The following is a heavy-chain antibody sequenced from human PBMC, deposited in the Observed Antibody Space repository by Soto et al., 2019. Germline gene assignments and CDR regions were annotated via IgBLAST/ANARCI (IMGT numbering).Heavy chain of an antibody. CDR1: GGSVSSGSYH. D-gene: IGHD7-27*01. CDR2: KTYSGSA. CDR3: AKVGWGEDS. V-gene: IGHV4-61*01. Sequence: QVQLQESGPGLVKPSETLSLTCSVSGGSVSSGSYHWSWIRQPPGKGLEWVGFKTYSGSADCNPSLKSRVVISIDRSKNQFSLKLSSMTAADTAVYFCAKVGWGEDSWGQGTLVTVSS. J-gene: IGHJ4*02.